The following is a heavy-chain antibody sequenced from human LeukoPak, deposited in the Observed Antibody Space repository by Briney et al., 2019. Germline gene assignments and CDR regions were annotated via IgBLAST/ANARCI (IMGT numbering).Heavy chain of an antibody. J-gene: IGHJ5*02. CDR3: ARGPWGIAAAGRGWFDP. V-gene: IGHV4-61*02. CDR2: IYTSGST. CDR1: GGSISSGGYY. D-gene: IGHD6-13*01. Sequence: PSETLSLTCTVSGGSISSGGYYWSWIRQPAGKGLEWIGRIYTSGSTNYNPSLKSRLTISVDTSNNQFSLKLSSVTAADTAVYYCARGPWGIAAAGRGWFDPWGQGTLVTVSS.